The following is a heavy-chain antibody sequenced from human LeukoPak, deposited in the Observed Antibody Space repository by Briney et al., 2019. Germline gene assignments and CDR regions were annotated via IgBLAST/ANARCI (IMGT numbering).Heavy chain of an antibody. CDR3: AREGRYCSSTSCYFDY. CDR1: GFTFSSYA. Sequence: GGSLRLSCAASGFTFSSYAMSWVRQAPGKGLEWVSAISGSGGSTYYADSVKGRFTISRDNSKNTLYLQMNSLRAEDTAVYYCAREGRYCSSTSCYFDYWGQGTLVTVSS. V-gene: IGHV3-23*01. J-gene: IGHJ4*02. D-gene: IGHD2-2*01. CDR2: ISGSGGST.